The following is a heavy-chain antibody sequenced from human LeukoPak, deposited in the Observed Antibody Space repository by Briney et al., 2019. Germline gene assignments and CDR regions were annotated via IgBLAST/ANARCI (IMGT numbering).Heavy chain of an antibody. CDR3: ARSFMPLIVVYFDN. CDR2: IYYSGST. D-gene: IGHD3-22*01. CDR1: GGSISSYY. Sequence: SETLSLTCTVSGGSISSYYWSWIRQPPGKGLEWIGYIYYSGSTNYNPSLKSRVTISVDTSKNQFSLKLSSVTAADTAVYYCARSFMPLIVVYFDNWGQGTLVSVSS. V-gene: IGHV4-59*01. J-gene: IGHJ4*02.